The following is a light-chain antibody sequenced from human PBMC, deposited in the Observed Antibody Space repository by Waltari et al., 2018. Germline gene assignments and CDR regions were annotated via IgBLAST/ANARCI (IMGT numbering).Light chain of an antibody. V-gene: IGKV2-28*01. CDR3: MQTLQTPYT. J-gene: IGKJ2*01. CDR1: QSLLQSNGYNY. CDR2: LGY. Sequence: IVMTQSQLSLPVTPGEPASISCRSSQSLLQSNGYNYLVWYLQKPGQSPQLLIDLGYNRASGVPDRFSGSGSGTDFTLKISRVEAEDVGVYYCMQTLQTPYTFDQGTKLEIK.